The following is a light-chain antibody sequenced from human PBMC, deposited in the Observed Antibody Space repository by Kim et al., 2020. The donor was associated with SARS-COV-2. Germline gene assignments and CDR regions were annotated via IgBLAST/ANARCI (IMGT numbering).Light chain of an antibody. CDR2: DVT. J-gene: IGLJ2*01. V-gene: IGLV2-14*03. CDR1: SSDIGASSY. Sequence: QSITISCTGTSSDIGASSYVSWYQQHPGPAPKLMIYDVTNRPSGVSNRFSGSKSGNTASLTISGLQAEDEADYFCSAHTGRSPPVLFGGGTQLTVL. CDR3: SAHTGRSPPVL.